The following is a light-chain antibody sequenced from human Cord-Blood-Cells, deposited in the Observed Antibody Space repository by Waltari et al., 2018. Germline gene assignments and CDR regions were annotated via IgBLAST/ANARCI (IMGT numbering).Light chain of an antibody. CDR3: QQSYRTPPT. V-gene: IGKV1-39*01. CDR2: AAS. J-gene: IGKJ1*01. CDR1: QSISSY. Sequence: DIQMTQSPSSLSASVGDRVTITCRASQSISSYLHWYQQKPGKAPKLLIYAASSLQSGGPSRFSGSGSGTEFTLTISSLQPEDFATYDCQQSYRTPPTCGQGTKVESK.